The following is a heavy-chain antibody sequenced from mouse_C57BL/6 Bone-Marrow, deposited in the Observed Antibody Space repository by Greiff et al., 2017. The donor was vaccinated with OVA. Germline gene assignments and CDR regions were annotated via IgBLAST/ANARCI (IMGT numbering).Heavy chain of an antibody. CDR2: IYPRSGNT. CDR3: ARHGQLTGGY. CDR1: GYTFTSYG. V-gene: IGHV1-81*01. D-gene: IGHD4-1*01. Sequence: VQLQQSGAELARPGASVKLSCKASGYTFTSYGISWVKQRPGQGLEWIGEIYPRSGNTYYNEKFKGKATLTADKSSSTAYMELRSLTSEDSAVYFCARHGQLTGGYWGQGTTLTVSS. J-gene: IGHJ2*01.